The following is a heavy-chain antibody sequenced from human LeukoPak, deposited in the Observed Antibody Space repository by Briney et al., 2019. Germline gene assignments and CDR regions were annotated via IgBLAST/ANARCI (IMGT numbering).Heavy chain of an antibody. CDR2: ISGSGDNI. J-gene: IGHJ4*02. CDR3: AKSDCSYVSCYVLDY. D-gene: IGHD2-2*01. Sequence: GGSLRLSCAASGFSFGSYAMSWVRQAPGKGLEWVSAISGSGDNIYYADSVKGRFTISRDSSKKTLYLQMNILRADDTAVYYCAKSDCSYVSCYVLDYWGQGTQVTVFS. V-gene: IGHV3-23*01. CDR1: GFSFGSYA.